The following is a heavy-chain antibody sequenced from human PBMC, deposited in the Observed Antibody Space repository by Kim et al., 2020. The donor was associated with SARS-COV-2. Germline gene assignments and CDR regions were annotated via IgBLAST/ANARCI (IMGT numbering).Heavy chain of an antibody. Sequence: GGTNYNPALKSRVTMSVDTSNNHFSLNLYSVTAADTAVYFCARDSGYIDFWGQGTLVTVSS. V-gene: IGHV4-4*06. CDR3: ARDSGYIDF. CDR2: GGT. D-gene: IGHD6-19*01. J-gene: IGHJ4*02.